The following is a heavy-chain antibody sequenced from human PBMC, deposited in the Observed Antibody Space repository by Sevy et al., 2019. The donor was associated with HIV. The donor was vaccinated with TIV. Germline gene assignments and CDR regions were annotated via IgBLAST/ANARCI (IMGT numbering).Heavy chain of an antibody. CDR3: ARDPAYSAYDI. V-gene: IGHV3-7*01. D-gene: IGHD5-18*01. J-gene: IGHJ3*02. CDR1: GFTFSSSW. Sequence: GGSLRLSCVASGFTFSSSWMTWVRQAPGKGPEYVANINQDGSRKDQLDSVKGRFTISRDNARNSLYLQMNGLRVEDTAMYYCARDPAYSAYDIWGQGAMVTVSS. CDR2: INQDGSRK.